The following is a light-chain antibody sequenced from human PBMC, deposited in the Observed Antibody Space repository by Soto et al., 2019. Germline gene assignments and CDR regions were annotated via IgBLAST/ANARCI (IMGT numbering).Light chain of an antibody. J-gene: IGLJ2*01. CDR2: LNSDGSH. CDR1: SGHSNYA. CDR3: QTWGSGIVV. Sequence: QPVLTQSPSASASLGASVKLTCTLSSGHSNYAIAWHQQQSEKGPRYLMKLNSDGSHSKGDGLPDRFSGYSSGAERYLTISSLQSEGEADYYCQTWGSGIVVFGGGTKLTVL. V-gene: IGLV4-69*01.